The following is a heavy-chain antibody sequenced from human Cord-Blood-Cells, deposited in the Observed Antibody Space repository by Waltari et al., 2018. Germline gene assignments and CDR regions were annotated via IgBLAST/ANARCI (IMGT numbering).Heavy chain of an antibody. Sequence: EVQLVESGGGLVQPGGSLRLPCAASGFTFSSYWMHWVRQAPGKGLVWVSRINSDGSSTSYADSVKGRFTISRDNAKNTLYLQMNSLRAEDTAVYYCAREYQPSYYMDVWGKGTTVTVSS. CDR1: GFTFSSYW. V-gene: IGHV3-74*01. CDR2: INSDGSST. CDR3: AREYQPSYYMDV. D-gene: IGHD2-2*01. J-gene: IGHJ6*03.